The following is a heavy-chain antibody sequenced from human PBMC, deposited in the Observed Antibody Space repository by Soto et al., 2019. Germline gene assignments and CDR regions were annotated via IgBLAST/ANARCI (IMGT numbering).Heavy chain of an antibody. CDR2: VYYSGST. J-gene: IGHJ5*02. D-gene: IGHD3-9*01. V-gene: IGHV4-61*01. Sequence: PSETLSLTCTVSRGSISSGTNYWTWVRQPPGKGLEWIGYVYYSGSTNFNPSLKSRVGMSIDTSKNQFSLELKSVTAADTATYYCVRDYLLTGFDTWGQGTLVTVS. CDR1: RGSISSGTNY. CDR3: VRDYLLTGFDT.